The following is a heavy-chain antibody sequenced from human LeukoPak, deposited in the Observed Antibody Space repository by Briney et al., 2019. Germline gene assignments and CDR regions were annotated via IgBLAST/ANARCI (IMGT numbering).Heavy chain of an antibody. CDR2: INHSGST. Sequence: SETLSLTCAVYGGSFSGYYWSWIRQPPGKGLEWIGEINHSGSTNYNPSLKSRVTISVETSKNQFSLKLSSVTAADTAVYYCARGRKRVYVWGSYPVAFVDYWGQGTLVTVSS. CDR3: ARGRKRVYVWGSYPVAFVDY. J-gene: IGHJ4*02. D-gene: IGHD3-16*02. CDR1: GGSFSGYY. V-gene: IGHV4-34*01.